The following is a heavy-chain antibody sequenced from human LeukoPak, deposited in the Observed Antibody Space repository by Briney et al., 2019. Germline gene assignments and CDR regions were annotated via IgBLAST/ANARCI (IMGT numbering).Heavy chain of an antibody. D-gene: IGHD6-13*01. V-gene: IGHV3-30*18. CDR3: AKAHSSSWYIDAFDI. CDR2: ISYDGSNK. J-gene: IGHJ3*02. CDR1: GFTFSSYG. Sequence: GGSLRLSCAASGFTFSSYGMHWVRQAPGKGLEWVAVISYDGSNKYYADSVKGRFTISRDNSKDTLYLQMNSLRAEDTAVYYYAKAHSSSWYIDAFDIWGQGTMVTVSS.